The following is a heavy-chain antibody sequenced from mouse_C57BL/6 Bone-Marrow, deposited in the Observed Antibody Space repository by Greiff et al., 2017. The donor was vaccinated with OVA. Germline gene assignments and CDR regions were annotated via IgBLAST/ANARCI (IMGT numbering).Heavy chain of an antibody. Sequence: VQLQQSGPELVKPGASVKISCKASGYAFSSSWMNWVKQRPGKGLEWIGRIYPGDGDTNYNGKFKGKATLTADKSSSTAYMQLSSLTSEDSAVYFCGRYCNYAMDDWGQGTSVTVAS. CDR3: GRYCNYAMDD. CDR1: GYAFSSSW. CDR2: IYPGDGDT. J-gene: IGHJ4*01. V-gene: IGHV1-82*01.